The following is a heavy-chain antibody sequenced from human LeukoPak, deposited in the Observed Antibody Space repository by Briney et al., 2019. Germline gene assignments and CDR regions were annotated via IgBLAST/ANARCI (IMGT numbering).Heavy chain of an antibody. J-gene: IGHJ4*02. V-gene: IGHV4-34*01. Sequence: SSETLSLTCAVYGGSFSGYYWSWIRQPPGKGLEWIGEINHSGSTNYNPSPKSRVTIPVDTSKNQFSLKLSSVTAADTAVYYCAREKIRQWLVLDYWGQGTLVTVSS. CDR1: GGSFSGYY. CDR3: AREKIRQWLVLDY. CDR2: INHSGST. D-gene: IGHD6-19*01.